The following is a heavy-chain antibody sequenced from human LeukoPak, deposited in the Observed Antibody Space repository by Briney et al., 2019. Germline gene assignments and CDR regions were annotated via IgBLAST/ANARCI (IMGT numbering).Heavy chain of an antibody. CDR3: ARSCRILDIVATIRARLGGNGFDI. J-gene: IGHJ3*02. Sequence: LRLSCTASGFTFGDYAMSWFRQAPGKGLEWIGSIYHSGSTYYNPSLKSRVTIAVETSKNQFSLKLSSVTAADKAVYYCARSCRILDIVATIRARLGGNGFDIWGQGTMVTVSS. CDR1: GFTFGDYA. CDR2: IYHSGST. D-gene: IGHD5-12*01. V-gene: IGHV4-38-2*02.